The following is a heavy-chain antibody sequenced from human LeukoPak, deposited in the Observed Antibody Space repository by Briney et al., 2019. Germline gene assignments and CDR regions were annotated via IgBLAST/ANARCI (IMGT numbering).Heavy chain of an antibody. CDR2: ISGSGSTI. D-gene: IGHD6-13*01. CDR1: GFTFSDYY. V-gene: IGHV3-11*01. Sequence: GGSLRLSCAASGFTFSDYYMSWIRQAPGKGLEWVSYISGSGSTIYYADSVKGRFTISRDNAKNSLYLQMNSLRAEDTAVYYCAKVDDNTSWYGGPFDYWGQGTLVTVSS. CDR3: AKVDDNTSWYGGPFDY. J-gene: IGHJ4*02.